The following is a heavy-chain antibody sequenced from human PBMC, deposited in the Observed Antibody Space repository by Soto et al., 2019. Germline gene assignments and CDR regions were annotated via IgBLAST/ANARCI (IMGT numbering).Heavy chain of an antibody. J-gene: IGHJ4*02. CDR3: ASNSYGYIVYDY. Sequence: QVQLQESCTGLVKPSQTLSLTCTVSGDSISSGDYYWSWIRQPPGKGLEWIGYIYYSGSTYYNPSLKSRVTISVDTSKNQFSLKLSSVTAADTAVYYCASNSYGYIVYDYWGQGTLVTVSS. D-gene: IGHD5-18*01. CDR1: GDSISSGDYY. CDR2: IYYSGST. V-gene: IGHV4-30-4*01.